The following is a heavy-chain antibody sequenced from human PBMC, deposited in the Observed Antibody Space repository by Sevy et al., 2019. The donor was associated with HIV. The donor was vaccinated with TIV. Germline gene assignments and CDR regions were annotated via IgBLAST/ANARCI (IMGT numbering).Heavy chain of an antibody. CDR2: ISGRGDDT. CDR1: GFTVSNYA. D-gene: IGHD2-15*01. J-gene: IGHJ3*02. Sequence: GGSLRLSCAASGFTVSNYAMNWVRQAPGKGLEWVSAISGRGDDTYYADSVKGRFTISRDKSKNTLYLQMNSLIAEDTAVYYCAKDIVVVVGEAFDIWGQGTMVTVSS. CDR3: AKDIVVVVGEAFDI. V-gene: IGHV3-23*01.